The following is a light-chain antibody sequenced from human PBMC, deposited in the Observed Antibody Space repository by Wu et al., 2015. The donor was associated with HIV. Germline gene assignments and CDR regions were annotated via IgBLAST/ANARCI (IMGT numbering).Light chain of an antibody. CDR2: GAS. Sequence: EIALTQSPAALSISPGERATLSCRASRSVSSAVAWYQQKPGRAPRLLIYGASKRATGIPPRFTGGGSGTDYGLTISSLEPEDSAVYYCQQHANWPLTFGQGTRLEIK. J-gene: IGKJ5*01. CDR1: RSVSSA. CDR3: QQHANWPLT. V-gene: IGKV3-11*01.